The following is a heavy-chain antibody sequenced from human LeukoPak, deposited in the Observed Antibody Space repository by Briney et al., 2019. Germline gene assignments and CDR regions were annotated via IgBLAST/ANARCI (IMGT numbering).Heavy chain of an antibody. V-gene: IGHV3-23*01. CDR3: AKSFGPVIAAAGTGAD. D-gene: IGHD6-13*01. J-gene: IGHJ4*02. CDR1: GFTFSSYA. CDR2: ISGSGVNT. Sequence: GGSLRLSCAASGFTFSSYAMNWVRQAPGKGLEWVSVISGSGVNTDYADSVKGRFTISRDNSKNTLFLQMNSLRADDTAVYYCAKSFGPVIAAAGTGADWGQGTLVTVSS.